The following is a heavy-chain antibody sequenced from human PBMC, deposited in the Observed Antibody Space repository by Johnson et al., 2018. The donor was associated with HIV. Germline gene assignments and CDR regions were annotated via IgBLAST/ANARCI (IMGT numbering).Heavy chain of an antibody. CDR1: GFPFSSYW. V-gene: IGHV3-7*01. Sequence: VQLVESGGGLVQPGGSLRLSFAASGFPFSSYWMSWVRQAPGKGLAWVANIKQDGSEKYYVASVKGRFTISRDNAKNSLYLQMNSLRAEDTAVYYCARARYDYVWGSYRFDAFDIWGQGTMVTVSS. D-gene: IGHD3-16*02. CDR2: IKQDGSEK. J-gene: IGHJ3*02. CDR3: ARARYDYVWGSYRFDAFDI.